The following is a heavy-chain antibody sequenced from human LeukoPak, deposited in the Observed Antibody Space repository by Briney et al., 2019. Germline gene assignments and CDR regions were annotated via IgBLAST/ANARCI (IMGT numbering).Heavy chain of an antibody. V-gene: IGHV1-2*02. CDR1: GYTFTDYY. CDR3: TREARVGNWFDP. Sequence: ASVKVSCRASGYTFTDYYIHWVRQAPGQGLEWMGWINPDNGGTNYAQKFQGRVTITRDTSIRTVYMDLSRLRSDDTAVFYCTREARVGNWFDPWGQGTQVTVSS. J-gene: IGHJ5*02. D-gene: IGHD2-2*01. CDR2: INPDNGGT.